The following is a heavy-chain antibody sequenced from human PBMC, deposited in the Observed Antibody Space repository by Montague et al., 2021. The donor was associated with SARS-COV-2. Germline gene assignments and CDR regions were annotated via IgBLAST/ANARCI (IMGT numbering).Heavy chain of an antibody. Sequence: PALVKPTQTLTPTCTFSGFSLSTSGMCVSWIRQPPGKALEWLARIDRDDDKYYSTSLKSRLTISKDTSKNQVVLTMTNMDPVDTAAYYCAPMRASVVIYDYWGQGTLVTVSS. D-gene: IGHD2-21*01. CDR1: GFSLSTSGMC. J-gene: IGHJ4*02. CDR2: IDRDDDK. V-gene: IGHV2-70*11. CDR3: APMRASVVIYDY.